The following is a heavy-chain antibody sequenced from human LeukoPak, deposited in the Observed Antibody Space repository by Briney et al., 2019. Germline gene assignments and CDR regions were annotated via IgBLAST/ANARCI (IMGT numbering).Heavy chain of an antibody. CDR1: GGSISSGGYY. Sequence: SETLSLTCTVSGGSISSGGYYWSWIRHHPGKGLEWIGYIYYSGDTYYNPSLKSRLTISVDKSKNQFSLKLSSVTAADTAVYYCARLYSKSGYYFDYWGQGTLVTVSS. J-gene: IGHJ4*02. CDR3: ARLYSKSGYYFDY. CDR2: IYYSGDT. V-gene: IGHV4-31*09. D-gene: IGHD4-11*01.